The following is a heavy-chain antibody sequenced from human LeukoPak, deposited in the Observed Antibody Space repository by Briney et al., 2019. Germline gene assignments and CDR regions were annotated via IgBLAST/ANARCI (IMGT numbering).Heavy chain of an antibody. V-gene: IGHV5-10-1*01. CDR2: IDPSDSYT. J-gene: IGHJ6*02. CDR3: AIKYYYYYGMDV. CDR1: GYSFTSYW. Sequence: GESLRISCRGSGYSFTSYWISWVRQMPGQGLEWMGRIDPSDSYTNYSPSFQGHVTISADKSISTAYLQWSSLKASDTAMYYCAIKYYYYYGMDVWGQGTTVTVSS.